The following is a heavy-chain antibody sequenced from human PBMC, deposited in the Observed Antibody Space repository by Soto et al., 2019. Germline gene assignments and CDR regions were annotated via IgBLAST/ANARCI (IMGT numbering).Heavy chain of an antibody. CDR2: IWYDGSNK. V-gene: IGHV3-33*01. J-gene: IGHJ6*02. CDR3: ARDEGGHGMDV. D-gene: IGHD3-16*01. CDR1: GFTFSSYG. Sequence: QVQLVESGGGVVQPGRSLRLSCAASGFTFSSYGMHWVRQAPGKGLEWVAVIWYDGSNKYYADSVKGRFTISRDNSKNTLYLQMTSLRAEDTAVYYCARDEGGHGMDVWGQGTTVTVSS.